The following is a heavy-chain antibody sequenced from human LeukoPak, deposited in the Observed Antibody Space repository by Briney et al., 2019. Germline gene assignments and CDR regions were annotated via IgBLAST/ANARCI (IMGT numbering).Heavy chain of an antibody. CDR1: GFTFSSYN. V-gene: IGHV3-48*04. CDR2: ISSSSSTI. J-gene: IGHJ4*02. CDR3: ARVGVTISHGLKY. D-gene: IGHD3-3*01. Sequence: GGSLRLSCAASGFTFSSYNMNWVRQAPGKGLEWVSYISSSSSTIYYADSVKGRFTISRDNAKNSLYLQMNSLRAEDTAVYYCARVGVTISHGLKYWGQGTLVTVSS.